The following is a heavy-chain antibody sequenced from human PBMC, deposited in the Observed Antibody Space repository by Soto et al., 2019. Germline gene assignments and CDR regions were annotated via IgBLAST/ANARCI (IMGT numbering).Heavy chain of an antibody. Sequence: SETLSLTCTVSGFSISSGYYWGWVRQPPGKGLEWIGSMYQSGTTYYNPSLKSRVTISINTSKNQFSLKLISVTAADTAVYYCARDWYRDGYKGGYFDYWGQGTLVTVSS. V-gene: IGHV4-38-2*02. CDR3: ARDWYRDGYKGGYFDY. CDR2: MYQSGTT. CDR1: GFSISSGYY. D-gene: IGHD1-26*01. J-gene: IGHJ4*02.